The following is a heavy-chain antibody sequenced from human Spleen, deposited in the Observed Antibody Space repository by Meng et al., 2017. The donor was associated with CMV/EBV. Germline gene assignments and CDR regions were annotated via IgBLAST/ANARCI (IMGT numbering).Heavy chain of an antibody. CDR3: ARLIVGATKDY. V-gene: IGHV4-34*01. CDR1: GSFSGYY. D-gene: IGHD1-26*01. Sequence: TLYLTGGVGSFSGYYWTWIRQSPRKGLEWIGEISHSGSANYNPSLKSRVTISIDRSKNQIYLKLSSVTAADTAMYYCARLIVGATKDYWGQGTLVTVSS. J-gene: IGHJ4*02. CDR2: ISHSGSA.